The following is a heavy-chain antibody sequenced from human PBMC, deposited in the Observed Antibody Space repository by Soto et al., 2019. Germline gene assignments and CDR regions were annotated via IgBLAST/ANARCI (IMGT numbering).Heavy chain of an antibody. D-gene: IGHD4-17*01. CDR3: ASSTLYGDFYYYYMDV. CDR1: GFTFSSYS. Sequence: GGSLRLSCAASGFTFSSYSMNWVRQAPGKGLEWVSSISSSSSYIYYADSVKGRFTISRDNAKNSLYLQMNSLRAEDTAVYYCASSTLYGDFYYYYMDVWGKGTTVTVSS. J-gene: IGHJ6*03. V-gene: IGHV3-21*01. CDR2: ISSSSSYI.